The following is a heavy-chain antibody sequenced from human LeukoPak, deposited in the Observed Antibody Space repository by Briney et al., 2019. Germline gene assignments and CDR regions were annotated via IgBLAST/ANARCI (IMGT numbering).Heavy chain of an antibody. CDR1: GGTFSSYA. V-gene: IGHV1-69*05. CDR2: IIPIFGTA. CDR3: ARDVPREYYYDSGGHWDY. D-gene: IGHD3-22*01. Sequence: ASVKVSCKASGGTFSSYAISWVRQAPGQGLEWMGRIIPIFGTANYAQKFQGRVTITTDGSTSTAYMELSSLRSEDTAVYYCARDVPREYYYDSGGHWDYWGQGTLVTVSS. J-gene: IGHJ4*01.